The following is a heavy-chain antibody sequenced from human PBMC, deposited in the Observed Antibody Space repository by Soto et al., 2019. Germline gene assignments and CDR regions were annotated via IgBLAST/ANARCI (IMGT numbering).Heavy chain of an antibody. Sequence: SETLSLTCAVSGYSISSGYYWGWIRQPPGKGLEWIGSIYHSGSTYYNPSLKSRVTIPVDTSKNQFSLKLSSVTAADTAGYYCASGSSNWFRGWGQGTLVTVSS. D-gene: IGHD6-13*01. CDR1: GYSISSGYY. CDR3: ASGSSNWFRG. V-gene: IGHV4-38-2*01. J-gene: IGHJ4*02. CDR2: IYHSGST.